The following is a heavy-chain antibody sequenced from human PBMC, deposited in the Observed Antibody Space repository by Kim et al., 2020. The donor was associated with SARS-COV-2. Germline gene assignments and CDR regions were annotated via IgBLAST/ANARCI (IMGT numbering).Heavy chain of an antibody. Sequence: GGSLRLSCAASGFTFDDYAMHWVRQAPGKGLEWVSGISWNSGSIGYADSVKGRFTISRDNAKNSLYLQMNSLRAEDTALYYCAKDRYSTMVRGVMMDYWGQGTLVTVSS. V-gene: IGHV3-9*01. J-gene: IGHJ4*02. D-gene: IGHD3-10*01. CDR2: ISWNSGSI. CDR3: AKDRYSTMVRGVMMDY. CDR1: GFTFDDYA.